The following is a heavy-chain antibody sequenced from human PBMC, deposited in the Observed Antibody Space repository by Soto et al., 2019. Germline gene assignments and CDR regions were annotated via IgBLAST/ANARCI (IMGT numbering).Heavy chain of an antibody. CDR3: AKDRPWFAL. V-gene: IGHV3-30*18. D-gene: IGHD3-10*01. Sequence: QVQLVESEGGVVQPGRSLRLSCAASGFTFSSYGMHWVRQALGKGLEWVAVISYDGSNKYYADSVKGRFTISRDNSKNTLYLQMNSLRAEDTAVYYCAKDRPWFALWGQGTLVTVSS. CDR1: GFTFSSYG. CDR2: ISYDGSNK. J-gene: IGHJ4*02.